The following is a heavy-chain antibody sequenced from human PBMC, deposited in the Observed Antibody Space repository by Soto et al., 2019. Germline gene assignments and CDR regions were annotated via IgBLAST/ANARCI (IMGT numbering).Heavy chain of an antibody. V-gene: IGHV1-69*08. D-gene: IGHD3-10*01. Sequence: QVQLVQSGAEVKKPGSSVKVSCKASGGTFSSYTISWVRQAPGQGLEWMGRIIPIHGIANYAQKFKGRVTITADNSTSTAYMELSSLRSEDTAVYYCAREGSGDYYYMDVWGKGTTVTVSS. CDR2: IIPIHGIA. CDR1: GGTFSSYT. J-gene: IGHJ6*03. CDR3: AREGSGDYYYMDV.